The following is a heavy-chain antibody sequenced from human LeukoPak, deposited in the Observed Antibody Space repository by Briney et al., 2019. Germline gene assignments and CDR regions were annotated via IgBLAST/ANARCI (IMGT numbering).Heavy chain of an antibody. V-gene: IGHV1-69*05. CDR2: IIPIFGTA. J-gene: IGHJ6*03. CDR1: GGTFSSYA. D-gene: IGHD5-12*01. Sequence: GASVKVSCKASGGTFSSYAISWVRQAPGQGLEWMGGIIPIFGTANYAQKFQGRVTITTDESTSTAYMELSSLRSEDTAVYYCARGEGSGYGVTYYYYMDVWGKGTTVTVSS. CDR3: ARGEGSGYGVTYYYYMDV.